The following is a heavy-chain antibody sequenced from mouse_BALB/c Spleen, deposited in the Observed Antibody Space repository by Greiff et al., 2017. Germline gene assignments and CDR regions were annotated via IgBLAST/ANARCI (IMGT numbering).Heavy chain of an antibody. D-gene: IGHD1-2*01. CDR3: ALFSTTATMYFDY. J-gene: IGHJ2*01. V-gene: IGHV2-6-7*01. Sequence: VQLVESGPGLVAPSQTLSITCTVSGFSLTGYGVNWVRQPPGKGLEWLGMIWGDGSTDYNSALKSRLSISKDNSKCQVFLKMNSLQTDDTARYYCALFSTTATMYFDYWGQGTTLTVSS. CDR2: IWGDGST. CDR1: GFSLTGYG.